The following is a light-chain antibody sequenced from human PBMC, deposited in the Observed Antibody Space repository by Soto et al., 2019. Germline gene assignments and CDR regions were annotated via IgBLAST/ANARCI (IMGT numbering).Light chain of an antibody. CDR2: AAS. CDR3: QQNYSPPPIT. CDR1: QSVGNF. J-gene: IGKJ5*01. Sequence: DIQMTQSPSSLSASVGDRVTITCRASQSVGNFLNWYQQKPGLPPKYLIYAASSLQSGVPSRFSGSGSGTHFTLTISSLQPEDFATYYCQQNYSPPPITFGQGTRLEIK. V-gene: IGKV1-39*01.